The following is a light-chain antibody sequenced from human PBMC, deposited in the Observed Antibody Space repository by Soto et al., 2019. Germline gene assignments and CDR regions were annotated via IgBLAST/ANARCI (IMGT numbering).Light chain of an antibody. Sequence: IQMTQSPSSLSASVGDRVTITCQATQDIRKYLNWHQQKPGKAPKLLIYAASTLQSGVPLRFSGTGSGTEFTLTISSLQPDDFATYYCQQYHSYSTFGQGTKVDIK. CDR3: QQYHSYST. J-gene: IGKJ1*01. V-gene: IGKV1-16*01. CDR2: AAS. CDR1: QDIRKY.